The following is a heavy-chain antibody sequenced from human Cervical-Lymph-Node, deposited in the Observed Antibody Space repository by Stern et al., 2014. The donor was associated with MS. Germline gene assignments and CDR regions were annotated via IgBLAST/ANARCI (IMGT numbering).Heavy chain of an antibody. D-gene: IGHD3-3*01. J-gene: IGHJ6*02. V-gene: IGHV1-46*01. CDR3: ARGKYTMLPTNYGMDV. CDR1: GYTFTSYY. Sequence: QVQLVESGAEVKKPGASVKVSCKASGYTFTSYYMHWVRQAPGQGLEWMGIINPSGGSTSYAQKFQGRVTMTRNTSTSTVYMELSSLRSEDTAVYYCARGKYTMLPTNYGMDVWGQGTTVTVSS. CDR2: INPSGGST.